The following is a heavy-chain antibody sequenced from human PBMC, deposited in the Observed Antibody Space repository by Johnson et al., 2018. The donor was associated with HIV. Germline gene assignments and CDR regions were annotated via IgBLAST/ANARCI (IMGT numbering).Heavy chain of an antibody. V-gene: IGHV3-66*01. CDR2: IYSGGST. CDR1: GFTFSDYY. CDR3: ARDGSPRDDSSGPYGAFDI. Sequence: VQLVESGGGLVKPGGSLRLSCAASGFTFSDYYMSWIRQAPGKGLEWVSVIYSGGSTYYADSVKGRFTISRDNSKNTLYLQMNSRRAEDTAVYYCARDGSPRDDSSGPYGAFDIWGQGTMVTVSS. D-gene: IGHD3-22*01. J-gene: IGHJ3*02.